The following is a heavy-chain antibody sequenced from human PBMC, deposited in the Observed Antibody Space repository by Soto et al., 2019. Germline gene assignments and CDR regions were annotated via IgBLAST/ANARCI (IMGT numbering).Heavy chain of an antibody. CDR3: ARQRAGYCSGGSCYKYYYYYGMDV. J-gene: IGHJ6*02. V-gene: IGHV4-34*01. D-gene: IGHD2-15*01. Sequence: SETLSLTCAVYGGSFSGYYWSWIRQPPGKGLEWIGEINHSGSTNYSPSLKSRVTISVDTSKNQFSLKLSSVTAADTAVYYCARQRAGYCSGGSCYKYYYYYGMDVWGQGTTVT. CDR1: GGSFSGYY. CDR2: INHSGST.